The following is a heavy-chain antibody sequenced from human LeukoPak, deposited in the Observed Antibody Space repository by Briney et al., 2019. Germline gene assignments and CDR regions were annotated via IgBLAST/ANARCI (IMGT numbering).Heavy chain of an antibody. J-gene: IGHJ4*02. Sequence: PGGSLRLSCAASGITVTSNYMNWVRQAPGKGLEWVSVIYSGGSTYYADSVKGRFTISRDNSKNTLYLQMNRLRAEDTAVYYCASETALPTVTTMNYWGQGTLVTVSS. D-gene: IGHD4-17*01. CDR1: GITVTSNY. V-gene: IGHV3-66*01. CDR3: ASETALPTVTTMNY. CDR2: IYSGGST.